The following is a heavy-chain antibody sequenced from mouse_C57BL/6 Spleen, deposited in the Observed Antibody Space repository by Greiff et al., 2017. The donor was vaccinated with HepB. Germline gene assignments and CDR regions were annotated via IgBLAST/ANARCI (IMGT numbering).Heavy chain of an antibody. D-gene: IGHD1-1*01. J-gene: IGHJ2*01. CDR1: GYTFTDYY. CDR2: INPYNGGT. Sequence: EVKLQESGPVLVKPGASVKMSCKASGYTFTDYYMNWVKQSHGKSLEWIGVINPYNGGTSYNQKFKGKATLTVDKSSSTAYMELNSLTSEDSAVYYCARRDGSSYGNFDYWGQGTTLTVSS. V-gene: IGHV1-19*01. CDR3: ARRDGSSYGNFDY.